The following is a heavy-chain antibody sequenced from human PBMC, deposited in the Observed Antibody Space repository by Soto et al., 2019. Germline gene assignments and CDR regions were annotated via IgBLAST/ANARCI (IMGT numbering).Heavy chain of an antibody. CDR1: GFSFDDYA. CDR3: AKSTGGTANGMGV. D-gene: IGHD2-8*02. J-gene: IGHJ6*02. Sequence: EVQVVESGGGLVQPGRSLRLSCAASGFSFDDYAMHWVRQAPGKGLEWVSGISWNSGTIGYADSVKGRFTISRDNAKNSLYMQMNSLRAEDTALYYCAKSTGGTANGMGVWGQGTTGTVSS. CDR2: ISWNSGTI. V-gene: IGHV3-9*01.